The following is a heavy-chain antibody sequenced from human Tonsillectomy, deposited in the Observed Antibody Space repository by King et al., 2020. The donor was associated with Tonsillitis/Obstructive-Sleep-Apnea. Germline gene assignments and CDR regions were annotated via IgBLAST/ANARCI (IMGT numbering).Heavy chain of an antibody. CDR2: IYYSGTT. V-gene: IGHV4-61*01. Sequence: QLQESGPGLVKPSETLSLTCTVSGGSGSSNSYYWNWIRQPPGKGLEWIGYIYYSGTTYYNPSLKSRVTISSDTSTNQFSLKLSSVTAADTAVYYCARSLYYYGSGSYYTYYFDYWGQGTLVTVSS. CDR1: GGSGSSNSYY. J-gene: IGHJ4*02. CDR3: ARSLYYYGSGSYYTYYFDY. D-gene: IGHD3-10*01.